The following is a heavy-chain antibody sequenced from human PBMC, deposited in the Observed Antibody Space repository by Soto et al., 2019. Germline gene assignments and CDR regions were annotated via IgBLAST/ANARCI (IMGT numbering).Heavy chain of an antibody. CDR1: GYSFTGYS. D-gene: IGHD3-16*01. Sequence: ASVKVSCKTSGYSFTGYSVHWVRQAPGQGLEWMGWIKSNGGDPKYAQKFQDRVTMTRDTSMNTVYMELSRLRSDDSAVYYCARDQRSYGEPPFDYWGQGTLVTVS. CDR3: ARDQRSYGEPPFDY. V-gene: IGHV1-2*02. J-gene: IGHJ4*02. CDR2: IKSNGGDP.